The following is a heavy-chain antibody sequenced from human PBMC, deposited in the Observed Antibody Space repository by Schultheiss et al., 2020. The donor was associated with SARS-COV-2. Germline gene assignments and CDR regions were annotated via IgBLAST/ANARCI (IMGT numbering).Heavy chain of an antibody. D-gene: IGHD2-15*01. J-gene: IGHJ5*02. CDR2: ISGSGGST. CDR1: GFTFSSYA. V-gene: IGHV3-23*01. Sequence: GGSLRLSCAASGFTFSSYAMSWVRQAPGKGLEWVSAISGSGGSTYYADPVKGRFSISRDNVNNSLYLQMHSLRAEDTAVYYCVRDRSWWTPYNCFDLWGRGTLVTVSS. CDR3: VRDRSWWTPYNCFDL.